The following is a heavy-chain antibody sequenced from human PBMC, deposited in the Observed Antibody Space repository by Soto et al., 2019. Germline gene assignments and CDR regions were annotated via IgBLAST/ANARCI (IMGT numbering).Heavy chain of an antibody. D-gene: IGHD2-15*01. CDR1: GFTFRGSA. J-gene: IGHJ6*02. CDR3: TGSLLAYCSGGKCHTDYYYYGMDV. V-gene: IGHV3-73*02. CDR2: IRTKANSYAT. Sequence: EVQLVESGGGLVQPGESPKLSCAASGFTFRGSAMHWVRQASGKGLEWVGRIRTKANSYATAYAASVQGRFTISRDDSKSTAYLQMNSLKTEDTAVYYCTGSLLAYCSGGKCHTDYYYYGMDVWGQGTAVTVSS.